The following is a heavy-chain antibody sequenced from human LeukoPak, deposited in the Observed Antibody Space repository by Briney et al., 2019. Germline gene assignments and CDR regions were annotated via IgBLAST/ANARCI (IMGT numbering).Heavy chain of an antibody. V-gene: IGHV3-53*01. J-gene: IGHJ3*02. CDR3: ATYYDSGSSDAFDI. CDR1: GLTVSSNY. D-gene: IGHD3-10*01. CDR2: IYSGGST. Sequence: PGGSLRLSCAASGLTVSSNYMGWVRQAPGKGLEWVSIIYSGGSTYYADSVKGRFTISRDNSKNTLSLQMNSLRAEDTAVYYCATYYDSGSSDAFDIWGQGTMVTVSS.